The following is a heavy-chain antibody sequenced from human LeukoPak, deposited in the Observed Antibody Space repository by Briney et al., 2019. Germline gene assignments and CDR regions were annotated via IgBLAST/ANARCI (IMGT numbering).Heavy chain of an antibody. CDR3: ARSVGATPLDY. Sequence: ESLKTSCKGSGDSFTSYWIAWVRQMPGKGLEWMGLIYPSDSETTYSPSFQGQVTTSADKSTSTAYLQWSSLTASDTAMYYCARSVGATPLDYWGQGTPVTVSS. D-gene: IGHD1-26*01. CDR1: GDSFTSYW. CDR2: IYPSDSET. V-gene: IGHV5-51*01. J-gene: IGHJ4*02.